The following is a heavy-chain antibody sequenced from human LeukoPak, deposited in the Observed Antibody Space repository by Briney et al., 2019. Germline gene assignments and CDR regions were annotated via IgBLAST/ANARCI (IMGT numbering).Heavy chain of an antibody. J-gene: IGHJ4*02. CDR1: GFTFSSYA. D-gene: IGHD6-13*01. CDR2: ISGSGDTT. Sequence: GGSLRLSCATSGFTFSSYAMSWVRQAPGKGLEWVSVISGSGDTTYYADSVKGRFTISRDNSKNTLYLQMNSLKAEDTAVYYCAKGIRTSSWYCFDYWGQGTLVSVSS. CDR3: AKGIRTSSWYCFDY. V-gene: IGHV3-23*01.